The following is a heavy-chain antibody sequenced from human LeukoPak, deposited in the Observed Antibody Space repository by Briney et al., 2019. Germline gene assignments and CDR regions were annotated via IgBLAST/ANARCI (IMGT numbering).Heavy chain of an antibody. D-gene: IGHD4-23*01. CDR2: IYYSGST. CDR1: GGSISSGGYY. Sequence: PSETLSLTCTVSGGSISSGGYYWSWIRQPPGKGLEWIGYIYYSGSTNYNPSLKSRVTISVDTSKNQFSLKLSSVTAADTAVYYCARAVGYGGNFPDYWGQGTLVTVSS. V-gene: IGHV4-61*08. J-gene: IGHJ4*02. CDR3: ARAVGYGGNFPDY.